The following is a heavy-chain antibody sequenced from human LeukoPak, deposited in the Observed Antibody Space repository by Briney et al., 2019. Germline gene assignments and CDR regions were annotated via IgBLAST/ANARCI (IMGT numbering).Heavy chain of an antibody. CDR2: ISGSGDST. J-gene: IGHJ4*02. V-gene: IGHV3-23*01. D-gene: IGHD6-19*01. Sequence: GGSLRLSCAASRFTFSSYAMSWVRQAPGKGLEWVSAISGSGDSTYYADPVKGRFTISRDNAKNSLYLQMNSLRAEDTAVYYCARVRCPAVAGCYFDYWGQGTLVTVSS. CDR3: ARVRCPAVAGCYFDY. CDR1: RFTFSSYA.